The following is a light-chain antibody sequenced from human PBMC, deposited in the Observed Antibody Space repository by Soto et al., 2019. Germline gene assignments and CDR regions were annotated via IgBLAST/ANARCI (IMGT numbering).Light chain of an antibody. CDR2: EVS. V-gene: IGLV2-14*01. CDR1: SSDVGGYNY. J-gene: IGLJ2*01. CDR3: SSYTSSSTLV. Sequence: QSALTQPASVSGSPGQSITISCTETSSDVGGYNYVSWYQQHPGKAPKLMIYEVSARPSGVSNRFSGSKSANTASLTISGLQAEDEADYYCSSYTSSSTLVFGGGTKLTVL.